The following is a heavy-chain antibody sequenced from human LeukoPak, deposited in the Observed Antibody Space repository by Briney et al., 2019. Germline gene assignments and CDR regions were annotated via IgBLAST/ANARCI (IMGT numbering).Heavy chain of an antibody. CDR2: IYCDGST. V-gene: IGHV4-4*08. J-gene: IGHJ4*02. D-gene: IGHD4-17*01. Sequence: SETLSLTCTVSGGSLSSYYWSWIRQPPGKGLEWIGYIYCDGSTNYKPSLKSRVTMSVDTSKNHFSLKLSSVTAADTAVYYCARDTGYGDYEYWGQGTLVTVSS. CDR3: ARDTGYGDYEY. CDR1: GGSLSSYY.